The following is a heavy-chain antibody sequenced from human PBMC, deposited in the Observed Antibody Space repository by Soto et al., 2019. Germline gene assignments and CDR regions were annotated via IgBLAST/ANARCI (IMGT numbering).Heavy chain of an antibody. CDR3: ARGLYSSSWVFDY. D-gene: IGHD6-13*01. CDR1: GGSFSGYY. CDR2: INHSGST. V-gene: IGHV4-34*01. Sequence: PXXTLSLTCAVYGGSFSGYYWRWILQPPGKGLEWIGEINHSGSTNYNPSLKSRVTISVDTSKNQFSLKLSSVTAADTAVYYCARGLYSSSWVFDYWGQGTLVTVSS. J-gene: IGHJ4*02.